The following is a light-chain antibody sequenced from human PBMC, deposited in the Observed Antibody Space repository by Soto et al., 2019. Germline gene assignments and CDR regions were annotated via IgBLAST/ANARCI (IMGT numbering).Light chain of an antibody. V-gene: IGLV2-23*01. CDR1: SSDVGSYNL. Sequence: QSVLTQPASVSGSPGQSITISCTGTSSDVGSYNLVSWYQQHPGNAPKLMIYEGTKRPSGISNRFSGSKSGNTASLTISGLQAEDEADYYCCSYAGLSAWVFGGGTKLTV. J-gene: IGLJ3*02. CDR3: CSYAGLSAWV. CDR2: EGT.